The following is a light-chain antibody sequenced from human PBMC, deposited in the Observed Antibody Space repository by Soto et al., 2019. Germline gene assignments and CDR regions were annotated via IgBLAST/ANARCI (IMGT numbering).Light chain of an antibody. CDR2: WAS. J-gene: IGKJ1*01. CDR3: QQYYTTPWT. CDR1: QSVLYSSNNKNY. V-gene: IGKV4-1*01. Sequence: DIVMTQSPDSLAVSLGERATINCKSSQSVLYSSNNKNYLAWYQQKPGQPPKALIYWASTRESGVHDRFSGSGSGTDFTLTIRSLQAEDVAVYYCQQYYTTPWTFGQGTKVDIK.